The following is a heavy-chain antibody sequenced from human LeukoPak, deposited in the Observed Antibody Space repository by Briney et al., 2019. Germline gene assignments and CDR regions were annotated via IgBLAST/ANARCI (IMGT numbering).Heavy chain of an antibody. Sequence: PGGSLRLSCAASGFTFSSYGMHWVRQAPGKGLEWVAVTSFDGTKKYYTESVKGRFTISRGNSKNTLHLQMNSLRAEDTAVYYCAKGTTYYDFWSGYPHDYWGQGTLVTVSS. CDR3: AKGTTYYDFWSGYPHDY. CDR2: TSFDGTKK. V-gene: IGHV3-30*18. CDR1: GFTFSSYG. D-gene: IGHD3-3*01. J-gene: IGHJ4*02.